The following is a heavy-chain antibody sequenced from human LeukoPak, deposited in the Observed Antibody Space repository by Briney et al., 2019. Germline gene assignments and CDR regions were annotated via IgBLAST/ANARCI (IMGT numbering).Heavy chain of an antibody. V-gene: IGHV5-51*01. Sequence: GESLQISCQGFGYPFTTSWIGWVRQLPGKGLEWTAIIYAGNSDAKYSPCFQGQVSISTDRSISTAYLHWSSLKASDTAIYYCAIINHPDGRVYWGQGTLVTVSS. J-gene: IGHJ4*02. CDR1: GYPFTTSW. CDR3: AIINHPDGRVY. CDR2: IYAGNSDA. D-gene: IGHD5-24*01.